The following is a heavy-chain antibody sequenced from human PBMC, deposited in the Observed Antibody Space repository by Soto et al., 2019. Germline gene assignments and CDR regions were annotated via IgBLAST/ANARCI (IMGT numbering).Heavy chain of an antibody. CDR2: ISSAGTNK. D-gene: IGHD3-16*01. V-gene: IGHV3-30-3*01. J-gene: IGHJ4*02. CDR1: GFTFSIYA. Sequence: VPLVGSGGGVVQPGTSLRLSCAASGFTFSIYAMHWVRQAPEKGLEWVAVISSAGTNKNHADSVRGRFSISRDNSNNMLHLQMDNMRVDDTAVYYCVRSNSEAGWGQFDYWGQGTLVTVSS. CDR3: VRSNSEAGWGQFDY.